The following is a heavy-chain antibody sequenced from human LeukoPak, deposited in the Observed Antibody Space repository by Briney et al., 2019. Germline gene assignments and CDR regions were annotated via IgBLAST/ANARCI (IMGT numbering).Heavy chain of an antibody. CDR2: INFNGGGT. J-gene: IGHJ5*02. V-gene: IGHV1-2*06. Sequence: ASVKVSCKASGYTFTGYYIHWVRQAPGQGLEWMGRINFNGGGTSYEQKFQGRVTMTRDTSISTAYMELDSLTSDDTAVYYCAIDYGPYPRCTCFDPWAQGTLVTASS. CDR1: GYTFTGYY. D-gene: IGHD2-21*01. CDR3: AIDYGPYPRCTCFDP.